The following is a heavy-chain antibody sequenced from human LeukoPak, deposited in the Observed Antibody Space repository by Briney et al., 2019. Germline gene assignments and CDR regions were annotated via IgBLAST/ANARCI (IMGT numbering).Heavy chain of an antibody. D-gene: IGHD6-6*01. Sequence: GRSLRLSCAASGFTFSNSAMHWVRQAPGKGLEWVAVISHDANNKYYADSVKGRFTISRDNAKNSLYLQMNSLRAEDTAVYYCARDEYSSSWRSGNWYFDLWGRGTRVIVSS. V-gene: IGHV3-30*04. CDR1: GFTFSNSA. CDR3: ARDEYSSSWRSGNWYFDL. J-gene: IGHJ2*01. CDR2: ISHDANNK.